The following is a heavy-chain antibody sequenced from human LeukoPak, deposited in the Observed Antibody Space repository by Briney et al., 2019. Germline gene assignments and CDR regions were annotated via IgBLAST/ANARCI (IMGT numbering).Heavy chain of an antibody. V-gene: IGHV4-4*07. CDR2: IYTSGST. J-gene: IGHJ4*02. Sequence: ETLSLTCTASGGSISSYYWSWIRQPAGKGLEWIGRIYTSGSTNYNPSLKSRVTMSVDTSKNQFSLKLSSVTAADTAVYYCARDRESYYGSGTYYIGPGYFDYWDQGTLVTVSS. CDR3: ARDRESYYGSGTYYIGPGYFDY. D-gene: IGHD3-10*01. CDR1: GGSISSYY.